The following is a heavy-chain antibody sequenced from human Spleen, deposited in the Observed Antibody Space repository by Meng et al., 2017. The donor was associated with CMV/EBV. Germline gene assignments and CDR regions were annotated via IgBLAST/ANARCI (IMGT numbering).Heavy chain of an antibody. D-gene: IGHD1-26*01. CDR3: AKECSGTAWCGMDA. CDR2: IYSGGGA. V-gene: IGHV3-53*01. J-gene: IGHJ6*02. CDR1: GFSVSSNY. Sequence: GESLKISCGASGFSVSSNYMSWVRQAPGKGLEWVSVIYSGGGAYHTDSVKGRFTISRDKSKNTVYLQMNSLGAEDTALYYCAKECSGTAWCGMDAWGQGTTVTVSS.